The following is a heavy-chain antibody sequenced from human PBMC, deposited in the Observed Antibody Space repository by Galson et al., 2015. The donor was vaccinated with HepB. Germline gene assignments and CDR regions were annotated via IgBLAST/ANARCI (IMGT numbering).Heavy chain of an antibody. CDR3: ARAPYNWNYDLYYYYYGMDV. CDR1: GFTFSRYA. J-gene: IGHJ6*02. CDR2: ISYDGNNK. V-gene: IGHV3-30-3*01. Sequence: SLRLSCAASGFTFSRYAMHWVRQAPGKGLEWVAVISYDGNNKYYADSVKGRFTISRDNSKNTLYLQMNGLRAEDTAVYYCARAPYNWNYDLYYYYYGMDVWGQGTTVTVSS. D-gene: IGHD1-7*01.